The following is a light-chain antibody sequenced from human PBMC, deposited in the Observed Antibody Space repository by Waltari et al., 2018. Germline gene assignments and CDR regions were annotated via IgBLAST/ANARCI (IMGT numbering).Light chain of an antibody. V-gene: IGLV2-23*01. CDR3: CSYAGSSTLNVV. CDR2: EGS. CDR1: SSDVGSYNP. J-gene: IGLJ2*01. Sequence: QSALIQPASVSGSPGPSITISCTGTSSDVGSYNPVPWYQQHPGKAPKLMIYEGSKRSSGVSNRFSGSKSGNTASLTISGLQAEDEADYYCCSYAGSSTLNVVFGGGTKLTVL.